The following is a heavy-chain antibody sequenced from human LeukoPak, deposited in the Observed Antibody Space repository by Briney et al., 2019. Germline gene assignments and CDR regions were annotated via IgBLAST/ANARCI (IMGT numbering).Heavy chain of an antibody. D-gene: IGHD5-12*01. CDR3: ARHGGDGYETRSPFDY. CDR2: ISGSGGST. V-gene: IGHV3-23*01. CDR1: GFTFSSYA. Sequence: GGSLRLSCAASGFTFSSYAMSWVRQAPGKGLEWVSAISGSGGSTYYADSVKGRFTISRDNSKNTLYLQMNSLRAEDTAVYYCARHGGDGYETRSPFDYWGQGTLVTVSS. J-gene: IGHJ4*02.